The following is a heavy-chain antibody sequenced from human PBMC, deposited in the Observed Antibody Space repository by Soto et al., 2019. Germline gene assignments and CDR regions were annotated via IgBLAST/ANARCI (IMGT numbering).Heavy chain of an antibody. D-gene: IGHD2-21*01. Sequence: QVHLQESGPGLMKPSETLSLTCAVSGVSIHNSHSFWGWIRQPPGKGLEFIANVYYSGGAHYNPSFKSRVTISVDTATNQVSLRMSSVTAADTAVYFCGRVVEGATRHTDFDSWGQGTLVTVSS. J-gene: IGHJ5*01. CDR2: VYYSGGA. CDR1: GVSIHNSHSF. V-gene: IGHV4-39*01. CDR3: GRVVEGATRHTDFDS.